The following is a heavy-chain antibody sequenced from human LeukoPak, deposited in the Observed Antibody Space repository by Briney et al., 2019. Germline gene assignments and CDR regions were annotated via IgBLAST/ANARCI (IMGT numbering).Heavy chain of an antibody. Sequence: SETLSLTCAVYGGSFSGYYWSWIRQPPGKGLEWIGEINHSGSTNYNPSLKSRVTISVDTSKNQFSLKLSSVTAADTAVYYCARGSDYGDYDLYWGQGTLVTVSS. CDR3: ARGSDYGDYDLY. CDR1: GGSFSGYY. D-gene: IGHD4-17*01. J-gene: IGHJ4*02. CDR2: INHSGST. V-gene: IGHV4-34*01.